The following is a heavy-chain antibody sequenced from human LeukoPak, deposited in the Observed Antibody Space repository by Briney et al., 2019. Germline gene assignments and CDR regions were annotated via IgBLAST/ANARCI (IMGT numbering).Heavy chain of an antibody. CDR1: GFTFNTYT. CDR3: AKDRVPDGVWSFDY. J-gene: IGHJ4*02. D-gene: IGHD2-8*02. V-gene: IGHV3-23*01. Sequence: GSLRLSCAASGFTFNTYTMNWVRQAPGEGLEWVSGVGGDGRITHYADSVKGRFTISRDNSKNTLYLQMSSLRAEDTAVYYCAKDRVPDGVWSFDYWGQGSLVIVSS. CDR2: VGGDGRIT.